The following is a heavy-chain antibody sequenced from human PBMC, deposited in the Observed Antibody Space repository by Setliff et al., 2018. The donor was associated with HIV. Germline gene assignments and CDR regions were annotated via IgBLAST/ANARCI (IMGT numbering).Heavy chain of an antibody. CDR3: ARERSLITNRRYFDS. Sequence: SETLSLTCAVSGYSISSGYYWGWIRQPPGKGLEWIGSIYHSGSTYYNPSLKSRVTISVDTSKNQFSLKVSSVTAADTAVYYCARERSLITNRRYFDSWGQGTLVTVSS. V-gene: IGHV4-38-2*01. D-gene: IGHD1-1*01. CDR2: IYHSGST. CDR1: GYSISSGYY. J-gene: IGHJ4*02.